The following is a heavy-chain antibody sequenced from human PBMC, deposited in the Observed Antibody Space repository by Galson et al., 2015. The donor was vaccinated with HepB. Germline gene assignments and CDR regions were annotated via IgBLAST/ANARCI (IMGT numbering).Heavy chain of an antibody. J-gene: IGHJ3*02. D-gene: IGHD3-22*01. CDR1: GFTFSSYS. CDR3: AREWGGGYYYDGFDI. CDR2: ISSSSSII. V-gene: IGHV3-48*02. Sequence: SLRLSCAASGFTFSSYSMNWVRQAPGKGLEWVSYISSSSSIIYYADSVKGRFTISRDNAKNTLYLQMNSLRDEDTAVYFCAREWGGGYYYDGFDIWGQGTMVTVSS.